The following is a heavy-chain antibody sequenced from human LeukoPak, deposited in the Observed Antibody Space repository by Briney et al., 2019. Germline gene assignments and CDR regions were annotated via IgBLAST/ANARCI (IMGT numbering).Heavy chain of an antibody. Sequence: ASVKVSCKASGGTFNTYSISWGRQAPGQGLEWMGGIIPISGTANYAQKFQGRVRITADESTSTAYMELSSLRSDDTAVYSCATSRYCDTTNCYRLYGMDLWGQGTTVTVSS. D-gene: IGHD2-2*01. CDR3: ATSRYCDTTNCYRLYGMDL. V-gene: IGHV1-69*01. CDR1: GGTFNTYS. CDR2: IIPISGTA. J-gene: IGHJ6*02.